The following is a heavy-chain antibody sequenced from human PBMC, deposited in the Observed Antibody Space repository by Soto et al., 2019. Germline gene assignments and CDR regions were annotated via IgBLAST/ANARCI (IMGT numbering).Heavy chain of an antibody. Sequence: GGSLRLSCAASGFTFSSYAMSWVRQAPGKGLEWVSAISGSGGSTYYADSVKGRFTISRDNSKNTLYLQMNSLRAEDTAVYYCAKDLGYCSGGSCHDVRSVNYGMDVWGQGNTVTVSS. CDR1: GFTFSSYA. CDR3: AKDLGYCSGGSCHDVRSVNYGMDV. D-gene: IGHD2-15*01. J-gene: IGHJ6*02. V-gene: IGHV3-23*01. CDR2: ISGSGGST.